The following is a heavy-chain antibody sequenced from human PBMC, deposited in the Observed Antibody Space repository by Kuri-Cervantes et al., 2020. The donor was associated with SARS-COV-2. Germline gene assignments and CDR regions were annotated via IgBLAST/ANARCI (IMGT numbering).Heavy chain of an antibody. CDR2: IYTSGST. Sequence: SETLSLTCTVSGGSISSYYWSWIRQPAGKGLEWIGRIYTSGSTNYNPSLKSRVTMSVDTSKNQFSLKLSSVTAADTAVYYCARSVGTIFGVVITRNWFDPWGQGTLVTVSS. J-gene: IGHJ5*02. CDR1: GGSISSYY. D-gene: IGHD3-3*01. CDR3: ARSVGTIFGVVITRNWFDP. V-gene: IGHV4-4*07.